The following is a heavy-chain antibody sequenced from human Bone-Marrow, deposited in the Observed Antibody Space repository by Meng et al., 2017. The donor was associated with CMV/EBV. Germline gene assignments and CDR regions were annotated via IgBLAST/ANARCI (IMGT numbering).Heavy chain of an antibody. J-gene: IGHJ6*02. Sequence: GESLTISCKGSGYSFTSYWIGWVRQMPGKCLEWMGIIYPGDSDTRYSPSFQGQVTISADNAISTAYLQWSSLKASEHAMYYCASGGHYDFWSGSYSNYYGMDVWGQGTTVTVSS. CDR2: IYPGDSDT. D-gene: IGHD3-3*01. CDR1: GYSFTSYW. V-gene: IGHV5-51*01. CDR3: ASGGHYDFWSGSYSNYYGMDV.